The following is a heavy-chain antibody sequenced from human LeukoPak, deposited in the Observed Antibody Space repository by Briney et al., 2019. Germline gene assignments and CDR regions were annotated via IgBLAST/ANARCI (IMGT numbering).Heavy chain of an antibody. Sequence: PGRSLRLSCAASGFTFSSYGMHWVRLAPGKGLEWVAVISYDGSNKYYADSVKGRFTISRDNSKNTLYLQVNSLRAEDTAVYYCAKAASSSRDAVNWFDPWGQGTLVTVSS. CDR1: GFTFSSYG. CDR2: ISYDGSNK. D-gene: IGHD6-13*01. V-gene: IGHV3-30*18. CDR3: AKAASSSRDAVNWFDP. J-gene: IGHJ5*02.